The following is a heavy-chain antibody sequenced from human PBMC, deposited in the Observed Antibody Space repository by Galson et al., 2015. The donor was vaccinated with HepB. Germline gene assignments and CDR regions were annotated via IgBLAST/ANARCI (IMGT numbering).Heavy chain of an antibody. Sequence: SETLSLTCNVSGASINSYYWNWIRQSPGKGLEWNGYIYYSRSTNYNPSLKSRLTNTVDMSKNLLFLNLSPVTAADTAVYYCARSITIFGVVMNWGRGTLVTVSS. V-gene: IGHV4-59*01. CDR2: IYYSRST. CDR1: GASINSYY. J-gene: IGHJ1*01. CDR3: ARSITIFGVVMN. D-gene: IGHD3-3*01.